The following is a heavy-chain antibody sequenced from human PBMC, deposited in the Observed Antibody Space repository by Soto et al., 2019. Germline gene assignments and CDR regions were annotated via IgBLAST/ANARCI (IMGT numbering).Heavy chain of an antibody. CDR3: ARELRPDIVVVVAAIFPAYYYGMDV. V-gene: IGHV3-21*01. J-gene: IGHJ6*02. Sequence: PGGSLRLSCAASGFTFSSYSMNWVRQAPGKGLERVSSISSSSSYIYYADSVKGRFTISRDNAKNSLYLQMNSLRAEDTAVYYCARELRPDIVVVVAAIFPAYYYGMDVWGQGTTVTVSS. CDR2: ISSSSSYI. D-gene: IGHD2-15*01. CDR1: GFTFSSYS.